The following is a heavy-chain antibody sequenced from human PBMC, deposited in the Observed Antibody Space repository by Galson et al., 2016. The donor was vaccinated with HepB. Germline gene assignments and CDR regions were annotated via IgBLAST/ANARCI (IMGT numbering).Heavy chain of an antibody. J-gene: IGHJ5*02. CDR1: GGSFNAYY. CDR2: VNHSGYT. Sequence: SETLSLTCGVHGGSFNAYYWSWIRQPPGKGLEWIGEVNHSGYTRYNPSLKSRVTISVDTSKNQFSLKLTSVTAADTAVYYCASQGSGSSNWFGPWGRGTLVTVSS. CDR3: ASQGSGSSNWFGP. D-gene: IGHD6-19*01. V-gene: IGHV4-34*01.